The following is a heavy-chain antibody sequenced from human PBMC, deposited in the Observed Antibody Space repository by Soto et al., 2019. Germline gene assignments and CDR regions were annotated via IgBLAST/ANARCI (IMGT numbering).Heavy chain of an antibody. CDR3: ARIIVGVPPLDY. V-gene: IGHV1-3*05. J-gene: IGHJ4*02. CDR1: GYTFTSYA. D-gene: IGHD2-21*01. Sequence: QVQLVQSGAEEKKPGASVKVSCKASGYTFTSYAMHWVRQAPGQRLEWMGWINAGNGNTKYSQKFQGRVTITRDTPANHAYMELSSLRSEDTAVYYCARIIVGVPPLDYGGQGPLSPVPS. CDR2: INAGNGNT.